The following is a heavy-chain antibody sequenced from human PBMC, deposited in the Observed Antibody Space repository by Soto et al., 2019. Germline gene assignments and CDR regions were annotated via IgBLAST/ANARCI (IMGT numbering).Heavy chain of an antibody. V-gene: IGHV1-18*01. D-gene: IGHD2-15*01. CDR3: ARTRYCSGGSCYPFDY. Sequence: VSVKVSCKASGYTFTSYGISWVRQAPGQGLEWMGWISAYNGNTNYAQKLQGRVTMTTDTSTSTAYMELRSLRSDDTAVYYCARTRYCSGGSCYPFDYWGQGTLVTVSS. CDR2: ISAYNGNT. CDR1: GYTFTSYG. J-gene: IGHJ4*02.